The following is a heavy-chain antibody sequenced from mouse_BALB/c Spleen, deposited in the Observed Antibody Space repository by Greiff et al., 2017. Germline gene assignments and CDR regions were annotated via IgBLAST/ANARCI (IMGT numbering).Heavy chain of an antibody. V-gene: IGHV5-17*02. J-gene: IGHJ2*01. CDR2: ISSGSSTI. CDR1: GFTFSSFG. CDR3: ARGGYGSSYFDY. Sequence: EVKLVESGGGLVQPGGSRKLSCAASGFTFSSFGMHWVRQAPEKGLEWVAYISSGSSTIYYADTVKGRFTISRDNPKNTLFLQMTSLRSEDTAMYYCARGGYGSSYFDYWGQGTTLTVSS. D-gene: IGHD1-1*01.